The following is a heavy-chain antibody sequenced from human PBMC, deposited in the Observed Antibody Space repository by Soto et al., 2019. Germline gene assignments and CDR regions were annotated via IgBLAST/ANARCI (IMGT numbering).Heavy chain of an antibody. D-gene: IGHD1-1*01. J-gene: IGHJ3*02. CDR2: INQDGSEK. V-gene: IGHV3-7*01. CDR1: GVTCGSHW. Sequence: GVSLRLSCAASGVTCGSHWMSWVRQAPGKGLEWVANINQDGSEKYYVGSVKGRFTISRDNAKNSLYLQINSLRAEDTAVYFCARLNWDDWNHLPLDIWGQGTMVTVSS. CDR3: ARLNWDDWNHLPLDI.